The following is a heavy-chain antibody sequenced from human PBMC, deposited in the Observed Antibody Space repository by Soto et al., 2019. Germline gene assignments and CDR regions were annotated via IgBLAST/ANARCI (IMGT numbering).Heavy chain of an antibody. V-gene: IGHV4-34*01. J-gene: IGHJ5*02. CDR3: GRSAASSGGASYLGA. CDR1: GGPFSGFF. CDR2: FNPGGST. Sequence: SETLSLTCGVHGGPFSGFFWSWIRQSPGKGLEWIGEFNPGGSTNYNPSLKSRLTISADRSTSQVSLRLTSVTAADAAVYFCGRSAASSGGASYLGAWGQGTLVTVSS. D-gene: IGHD1-26*01.